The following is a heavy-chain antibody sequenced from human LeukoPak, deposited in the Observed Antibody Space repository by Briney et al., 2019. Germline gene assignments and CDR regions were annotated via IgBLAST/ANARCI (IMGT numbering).Heavy chain of an antibody. CDR3: ATLAYYDFWSGYYRTRQSTCYYYYGMDV. Sequence: GASVKVSCKVSGYTLTELSMHWVRQAPGKGLEWMGGFDPEDGETIYAQKFQGRVTMTEDTSTDTAYMELSSLRSGDTAVYYCATLAYYDFWSGYYRTRQSTCYYYYGMDVWGQGTTVTVSS. V-gene: IGHV1-24*01. J-gene: IGHJ6*02. CDR1: GYTLTELS. CDR2: FDPEDGET. D-gene: IGHD3-3*01.